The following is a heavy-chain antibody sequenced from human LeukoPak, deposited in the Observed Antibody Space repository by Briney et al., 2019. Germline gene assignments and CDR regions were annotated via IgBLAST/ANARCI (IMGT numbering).Heavy chain of an antibody. J-gene: IGHJ3*02. Sequence: KASETLSLTCTVSGGSISSGGSYWSWIRPHPGKGLEWFGYIYYSGSTYYNPSLKSRVTISVDTSKNQFSLKLSSVTAADTAVYYCAALTIGMVATVDAFDIWGQGTMVTVSS. CDR1: GGSISSGGSY. CDR2: IYYSGST. CDR3: AALTIGMVATVDAFDI. V-gene: IGHV4-31*03. D-gene: IGHD5-12*01.